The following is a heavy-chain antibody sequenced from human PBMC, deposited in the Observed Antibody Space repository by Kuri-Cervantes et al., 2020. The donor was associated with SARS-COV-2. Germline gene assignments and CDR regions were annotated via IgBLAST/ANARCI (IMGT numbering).Heavy chain of an antibody. J-gene: IGHJ3*02. CDR1: GFTFTDYW. D-gene: IGHD3-10*01. CDR2: VRPDGNSK. Sequence: ETLSLTCAASGFTFTDYWMSWVRQAPGKGLEWVGNVRPDGNSKGYVDAVKGRFTISRDNAKNSLYLQMDSLSAEDTAVYYCARDDRAGHFDIWGQGTMVPVSS. V-gene: IGHV3-7*03. CDR3: ARDDRAGHFDI.